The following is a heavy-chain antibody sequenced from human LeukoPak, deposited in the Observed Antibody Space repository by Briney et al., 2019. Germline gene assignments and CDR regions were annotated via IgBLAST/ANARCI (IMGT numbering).Heavy chain of an antibody. Sequence: GASVKVSCKVSGYTLTELSMHWVRQAPGKGLEWMGGFDPEDGETIYAQKFQGRVTITADESTSTAYMELSSLRSDDTAVYYCARDVPSKNYYDSSGYSYFDYWGQGTLVTVSS. CDR3: ARDVPSKNYYDSSGYSYFDY. D-gene: IGHD3-22*01. V-gene: IGHV1-24*01. J-gene: IGHJ4*02. CDR2: FDPEDGET. CDR1: GYTLTELS.